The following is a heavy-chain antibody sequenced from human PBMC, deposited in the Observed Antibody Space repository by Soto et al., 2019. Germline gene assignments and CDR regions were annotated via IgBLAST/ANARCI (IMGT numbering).Heavy chain of an antibody. CDR3: ARVMLDYYDSSGYYSY. CDR1: GYTFTSYA. CDR2: INAGNGNT. V-gene: IGHV1-3*01. Sequence: GASVKVSCKASGYTFTSYAMHWVRQAPGQRLEWMGWINAGNGNTKYSQKFQGRVTITRDTSASTAYMELSSLRSEDTAVYYCARVMLDYYDSSGYYSYWGQGTLVTVSS. J-gene: IGHJ4*02. D-gene: IGHD3-22*01.